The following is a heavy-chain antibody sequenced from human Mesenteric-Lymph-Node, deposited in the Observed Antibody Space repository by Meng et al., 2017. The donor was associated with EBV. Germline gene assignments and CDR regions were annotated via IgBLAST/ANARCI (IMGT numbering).Heavy chain of an antibody. Sequence: SEPGEASPALSPTLAVSGGALSRGGLPWSVIPQTPGKGLGGIGYHYHSGGTLYNPSPKSRVTIIVDRSKNQFSPKLGSVPAADTAVYYCARGGGEYSGYDPKWLDPWGQGTLVTVSS. J-gene: IGHJ5*02. D-gene: IGHD5-12*01. CDR3: ARGGGEYSGYDPKWLDP. CDR2: HYHSGGT. CDR1: GGALSRGGLP. V-gene: IGHV4-30-2*01.